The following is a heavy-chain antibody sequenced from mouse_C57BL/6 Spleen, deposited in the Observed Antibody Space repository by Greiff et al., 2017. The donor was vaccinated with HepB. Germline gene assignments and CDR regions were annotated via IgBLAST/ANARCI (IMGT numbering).Heavy chain of an antibody. CDR2: ISSGGSYT. D-gene: IGHD2-5*01. CDR3: ARQPYYSNLYYFDY. J-gene: IGHJ2*01. V-gene: IGHV5-6*01. Sequence: DVHLVESGGDLVKPGGSLKLSCAASGFTFSSYGMSWVRPTPDKRLEWVATISSGGSYTYYPDSVKGRFTISRDNAKNTLYLQMSSLKSEDTAMYYCARQPYYSNLYYFDYWGQGTTLTVSS. CDR1: GFTFSSYG.